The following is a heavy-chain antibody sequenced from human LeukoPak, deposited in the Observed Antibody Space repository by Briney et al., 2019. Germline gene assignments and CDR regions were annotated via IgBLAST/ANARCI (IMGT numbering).Heavy chain of an antibody. D-gene: IGHD3-22*01. V-gene: IGHV4-59*08. J-gene: IGHJ4*02. Sequence: PSETLSLTCTISGGSISNYYWTWIRQPPGKGLEWIGCIYYTGSTDYNPSLRSRVTISLDTSKNQFSLKLTSVTAADTAVYYCATFQDYYDSSGYYYPFDYWGRGTLVTVSS. CDR3: ATFQDYYDSSGYYYPFDY. CDR1: GGSISNYY. CDR2: IYYTGST.